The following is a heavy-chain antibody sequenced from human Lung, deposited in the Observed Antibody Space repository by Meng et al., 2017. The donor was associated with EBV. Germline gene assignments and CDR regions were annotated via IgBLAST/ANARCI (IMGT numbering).Heavy chain of an antibody. V-gene: IGHV1-8*01. J-gene: IGHJ3*02. D-gene: IGHD3-22*01. Sequence: AEVEKPGGTVKVYCKASGYTFTSYDINWVRQDTGQGLEWMGWMNPNSGNTGYAQKFQGRVTMTRNTSISTAYMELSSLRSEDTAVYYCARGPPRITMIVVAEMNHAFDIWGQGTMVTVSS. CDR2: MNPNSGNT. CDR3: ARGPPRITMIVVAEMNHAFDI. CDR1: GYTFTSYD.